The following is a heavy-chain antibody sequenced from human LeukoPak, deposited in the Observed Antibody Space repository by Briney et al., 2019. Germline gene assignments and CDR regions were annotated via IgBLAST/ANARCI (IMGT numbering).Heavy chain of an antibody. J-gene: IGHJ5*02. Sequence: SETLSLTCTVSGGSISSSSYHWGWIRQPPGKGLEWIVSIYYSGSTYYNPSLKSRVTISVDTSKNQFSLKLSSVTAADTAVYYCARDRNSYGYPGGFDPWGQGTLVTVSS. CDR1: GGSISSSSYH. CDR2: IYYSGST. D-gene: IGHD5-18*01. CDR3: ARDRNSYGYPGGFDP. V-gene: IGHV4-39*07.